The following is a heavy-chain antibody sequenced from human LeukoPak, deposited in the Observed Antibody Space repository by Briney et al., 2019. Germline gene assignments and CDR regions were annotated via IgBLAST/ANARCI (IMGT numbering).Heavy chain of an antibody. J-gene: IGHJ4*02. CDR2: ISYDGSNK. D-gene: IGHD5-24*01. CDR3: AREGKRDGYNFFDY. CDR1: GFTFSSYA. Sequence: GGSLRLSCAASGFTFSSYAMHWVRQAPGKGLEWVAVISYDGSNKYYADSVKGRFTISRDNSKNTLYLQMNSLRAEDTAVYYCAREGKRDGYNFFDYWGQGTLVTVSS. V-gene: IGHV3-30-3*01.